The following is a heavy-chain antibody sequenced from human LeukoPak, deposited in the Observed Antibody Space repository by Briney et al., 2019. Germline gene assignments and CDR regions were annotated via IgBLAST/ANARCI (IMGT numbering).Heavy chain of an antibody. Sequence: WASVKVSCTASGYTFTSYGISWVRQAPGQGLDWMGLISAYNGNTNYAQKLQGRVTMTTDTSTSTAYMELRRLRSDDTAVYYCARDMYYYGSGSYYRNWFDPWGQGTLVTVSS. V-gene: IGHV1-18*01. CDR1: GYTFTSYG. D-gene: IGHD3-10*01. J-gene: IGHJ5*02. CDR3: ARDMYYYGSGSYYRNWFDP. CDR2: ISAYNGNT.